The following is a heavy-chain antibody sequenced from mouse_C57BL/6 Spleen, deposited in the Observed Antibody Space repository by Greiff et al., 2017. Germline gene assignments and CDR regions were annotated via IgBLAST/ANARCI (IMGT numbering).Heavy chain of an antibody. CDR2: INPGSGGT. D-gene: IGHD2-14*01. CDR1: GYAFTNYL. V-gene: IGHV1-54*01. J-gene: IGHJ2*01. CDR3: AREVSYYFDY. Sequence: VQLQESGAELVRPGTSVKVSCKASGYAFTNYLIEWVKQRPGQGLEWIGVINPGSGGTNYNEKFKGKATLTADKSSSTAYMQLSSLTSEDSAVYFCAREVSYYFDYWGQGTTLTVSS.